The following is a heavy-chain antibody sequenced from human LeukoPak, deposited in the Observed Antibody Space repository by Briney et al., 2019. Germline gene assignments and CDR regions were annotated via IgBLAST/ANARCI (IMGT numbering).Heavy chain of an antibody. CDR2: INPNSGGT. D-gene: IGHD2-15*01. Sequence: ASVKVSCKASGYTFTGYYMHWARQAPGQGLEWMGWINPNSGGTNYAQKFQGRVTMTRDTSISTAYMELSRLRSDDTAVYYCAITPLYCSGGSCYPYYFDYWGQGTLVTVSS. V-gene: IGHV1-2*02. CDR1: GYTFTGYY. J-gene: IGHJ4*02. CDR3: AITPLYCSGGSCYPYYFDY.